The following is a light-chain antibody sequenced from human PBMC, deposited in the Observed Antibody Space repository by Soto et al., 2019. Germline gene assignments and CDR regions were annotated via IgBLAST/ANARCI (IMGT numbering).Light chain of an antibody. CDR3: CSYAGSSTYV. CDR1: SSDVGSYNL. J-gene: IGLJ1*01. CDR2: EVS. V-gene: IGLV2-23*02. Sequence: QSVLTQPASVSGSPGQSITIFCTGTSSDVGSYNLVSWYQQHPGKAPKLMIYEVSKRPSGVSNRLSGSKSGNTASLTISGLQAEDEADYYCCSYAGSSTYVFGTGTRSPS.